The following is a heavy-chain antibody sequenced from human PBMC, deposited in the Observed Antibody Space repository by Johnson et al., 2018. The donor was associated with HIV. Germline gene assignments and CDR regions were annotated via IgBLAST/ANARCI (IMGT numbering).Heavy chain of an antibody. CDR3: ASGLDNWTDRDAFDI. CDR2: MSFSG. CDR1: GFTVSSNY. Sequence: VQLVESGGGLVQPGGSLRLSCAASGFTVSSNYMSWVRQAPGKGLEWVSVMSFSGGKGRFTISRDNSKNTLFLQMHSLRAEDTAVYYCASGLDNWTDRDAFDIWGQGTMVTVSS. J-gene: IGHJ3*02. V-gene: IGHV3-66*01. D-gene: IGHD1-1*01.